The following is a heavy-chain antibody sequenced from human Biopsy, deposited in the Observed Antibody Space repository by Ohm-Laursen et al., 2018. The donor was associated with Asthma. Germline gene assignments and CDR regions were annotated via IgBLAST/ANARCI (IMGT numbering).Heavy chain of an antibody. D-gene: IGHD1-1*01. CDR3: VRAGTDDAFDI. CDR1: VFSFSNFA. Sequence: LRLSCTASVFSFSNFAIYWVRQAPGKGLEWVGVISKDASTQDYADSVKGRFTMARDNSKNTLDLQMNSLREEDTAVYYCVRAGTDDAFDIWGQGTMVTVSS. J-gene: IGHJ3*02. V-gene: IGHV3-30*01. CDR2: ISKDASTQ.